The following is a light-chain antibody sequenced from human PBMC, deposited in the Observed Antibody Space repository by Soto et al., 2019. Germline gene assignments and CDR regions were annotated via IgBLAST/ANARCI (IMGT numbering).Light chain of an antibody. CDR2: AAS. Sequence: DIQMTQSPSSLSASVGDRVTITCRASQGISSYLAWYQQKPGEVPKLLISAASTLQSGVPSRFSGSGSGTDFTLTVSNLQPDDVAIYYCQQYNDYSWTFGQGTKVDI. CDR1: QGISSY. CDR3: QQYNDYSWT. V-gene: IGKV1-27*01. J-gene: IGKJ1*01.